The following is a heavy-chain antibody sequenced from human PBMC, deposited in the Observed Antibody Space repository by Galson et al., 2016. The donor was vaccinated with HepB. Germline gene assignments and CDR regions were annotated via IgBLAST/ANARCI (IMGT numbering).Heavy chain of an antibody. V-gene: IGHV3-23*01. CDR1: GFTFSSYS. CDR3: AKTPDGRGQWLPNWYFDF. J-gene: IGHJ2*01. CDR2: ISGTGSST. D-gene: IGHD6-19*01. Sequence: SLRLSCAASGFTFSSYSMGWVRQAPGKGLEWVSAISGTGSSTYYADSVKGQFSISRDNSENPLFLEMNSLRAEDTAVYYCAKTPDGRGQWLPNWYFDFWGRGTLVIVSS.